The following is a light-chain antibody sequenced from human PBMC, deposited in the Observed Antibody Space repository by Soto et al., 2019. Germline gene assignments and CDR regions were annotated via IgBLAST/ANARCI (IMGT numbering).Light chain of an antibody. V-gene: IGLV2-14*01. CDR2: EVS. J-gene: IGLJ1*01. CDR3: AAWDDRLDVYV. CDR1: SSDVGGYDY. Sequence: QSVLTQPASVSGSPGQSITISCTGTSSDVGGYDYVSWYQLHPGKAPKLMVFEVSNRPSGVSYRFSGSKSGNTASLTISGLQAEDEADYYCAAWDDRLDVYVFGTGTKVTVL.